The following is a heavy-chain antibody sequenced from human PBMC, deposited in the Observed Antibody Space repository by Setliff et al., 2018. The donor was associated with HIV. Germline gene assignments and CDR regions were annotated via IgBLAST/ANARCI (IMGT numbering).Heavy chain of an antibody. J-gene: IGHJ3*02. D-gene: IGHD5-12*01. CDR1: GGTFRSHE. CDR3: AMSMATYPVSRAFDI. CDR2: IVPILNTG. Sequence: ASVKVSCKASGGTFRSHEISWVRQAPGQGLEWMGGIVPILNTGNYAPKFQGRVTITADESTSTAYMELSSLRSEDTAVYYCAMSMATYPVSRAFDIWGQGTMVTVSS. V-gene: IGHV1-69*13.